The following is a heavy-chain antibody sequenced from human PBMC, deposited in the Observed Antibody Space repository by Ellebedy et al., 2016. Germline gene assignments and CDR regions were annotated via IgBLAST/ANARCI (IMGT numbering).Heavy chain of an antibody. CDR3: AKSGESAYYFDF. V-gene: IGHV3-21*01. Sequence: GGSLRLXXVGSGFTFTTYNMNWVRQAPGKGLEWVSSISGGRDYIYYADSMKGRFTISRDNARNSLFLQMNSLRDEDTAVYYCAKSGESAYYFDFWGQGTPVTVSS. J-gene: IGHJ4*02. CDR1: GFTFTTYN. D-gene: IGHD3-10*01. CDR2: ISGGRDYI.